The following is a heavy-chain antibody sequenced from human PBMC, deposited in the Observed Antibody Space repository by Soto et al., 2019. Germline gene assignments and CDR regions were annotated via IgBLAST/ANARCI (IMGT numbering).Heavy chain of an antibody. Sequence: PGGSLRLSCVTSGFTFSSYEMNWVRQAPGKGLEWLSYIHMSGSPIYYADSVRGRFTISRDNAKNSLFLEMSSLRAEDTAIYYCASKVFGTTYYGYWGDGTLVTVSS. V-gene: IGHV3-48*03. J-gene: IGHJ4*01. CDR2: IHMSGSPI. CDR3: ASKVFGTTYYGY. D-gene: IGHD3-10*01. CDR1: GFTFSSYE.